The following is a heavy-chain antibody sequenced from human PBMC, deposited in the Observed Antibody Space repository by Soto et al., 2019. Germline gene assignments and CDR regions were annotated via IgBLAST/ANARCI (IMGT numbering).Heavy chain of an antibody. CDR2: INHSGST. V-gene: IGHV4-34*01. D-gene: IGHD4-17*01. CDR3: ARGGYGDYGWFDP. Sequence: QVQLQQWGAGLLKPSETLSLTCAVYGGSFSGYYWSWIRQPPGKGLEWIGEINHSGSTNYNPSLTSRVXXSXDXXKNQFSLELSSVTAADTAVYYCARGGYGDYGWFDPWGQGTLVTVSS. CDR1: GGSFSGYY. J-gene: IGHJ5*02.